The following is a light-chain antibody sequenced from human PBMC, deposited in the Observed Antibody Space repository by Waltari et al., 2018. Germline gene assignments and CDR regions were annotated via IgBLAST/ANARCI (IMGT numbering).Light chain of an antibody. CDR2: HDK. J-gene: IGLJ2*01. Sequence: SYDLIQPPSVSVSPGQTVSITCSGDKLGDKYTSWYQQKPGQSPVLVIYHDKKRPSGSPEGFSGSNFVNTVTLTISGTQTLDEADYYCQTWANYSVFFGGGTKLTVL. CDR3: QTWANYSVF. V-gene: IGLV3-1*01. CDR1: KLGDKY.